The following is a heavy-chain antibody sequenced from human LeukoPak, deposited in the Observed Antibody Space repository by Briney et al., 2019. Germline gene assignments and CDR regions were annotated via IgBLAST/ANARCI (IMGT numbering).Heavy chain of an antibody. CDR3: ARQWPITMVRGVTYYMDV. D-gene: IGHD3-10*01. CDR1: GGSIRSGSYY. CDR2: IYTSGST. J-gene: IGHJ6*03. Sequence: SQTLSLTCTVSGGSIRSGSYYWSWIRQPAGKGLEWIGRIYTSGSTNYNPSLQSRVTISVDTSKNQFSLKLSSVTAADTAVYYCARQWPITMVRGVTYYMDVWGKGTTVTVSS. V-gene: IGHV4-61*02.